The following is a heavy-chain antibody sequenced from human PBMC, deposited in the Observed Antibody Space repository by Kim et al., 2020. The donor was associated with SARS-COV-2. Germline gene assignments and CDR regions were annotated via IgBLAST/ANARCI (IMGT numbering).Heavy chain of an antibody. CDR3: ARHPGGTIFGVVILSPYMDY. V-gene: IGHV4-39*01. CDR2: IYYSGST. D-gene: IGHD3-3*01. CDR1: GGSISSSSYY. J-gene: IGHJ4*02. Sequence: SETLSLTCTVSGGSISSSSYYWGWIRQPPGKGLEGIGSIYYSGSTYYNPSLKSRVTISVDTSKNQFSLKLSSVTAADTALYYCARHPGGTIFGVVILSPYMDYWGQGTLVTVSS.